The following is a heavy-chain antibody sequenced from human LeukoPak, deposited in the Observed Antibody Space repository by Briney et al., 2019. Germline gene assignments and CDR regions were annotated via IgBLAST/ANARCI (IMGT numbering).Heavy chain of an antibody. V-gene: IGHV6-1*01. D-gene: IGHD6-25*01. CDR1: GDSVSTEGAA. CDR2: TYYRSSWYN. J-gene: IGHJ4*02. CDR3: ARQLMGIGQRLDYYYIDN. Sequence: SQTLSLTCVISGDSVSTEGAAWLWIRQSPSRGLEWLGRTYYRSSWYNDYAESLKGRVNIYPDTANNHFSLQLNSVTSADMALYYCARQLMGIGQRLDYYYIDNWGQGTLVTVSS.